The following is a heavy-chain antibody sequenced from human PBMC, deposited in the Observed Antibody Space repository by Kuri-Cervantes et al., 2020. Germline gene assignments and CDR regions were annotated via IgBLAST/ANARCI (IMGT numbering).Heavy chain of an antibody. CDR1: GDSITTNTFY. Sequence: SETLSLTCTVSGDSITTNTFYWGWIRQPPGKGLEWIASMHYSGRTFSNPSLMSRVSMSVDASKNHFSLELSSVTAADTAVYYCARQERTYYDFWSGYSPLGWFDPWGQGTLVTVSS. CDR3: ARQERTYYDFWSGYSPLGWFDP. V-gene: IGHV4-39*01. CDR2: MHYSGRT. D-gene: IGHD3-3*01. J-gene: IGHJ5*02.